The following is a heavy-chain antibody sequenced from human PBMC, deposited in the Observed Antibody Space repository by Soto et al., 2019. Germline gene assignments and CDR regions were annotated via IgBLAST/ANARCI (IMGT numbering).Heavy chain of an antibody. CDR2: IGGGDDI. J-gene: IGHJ3*02. D-gene: IGHD1-26*01. CDR3: AKDSVSYNRIYDAFHI. Sequence: VQLLESGGGLVQPGGSLRLSCEASGFTFSNYAMSWVRQAPGEGPEWVSTIGGGDDIFYADSVKGRFTISRDDSKNTMYLQMDNLRVEATAIYFCAKDSVSYNRIYDAFHIWGQGTVVTVSS. CDR1: GFTFSNYA. V-gene: IGHV3-23*01.